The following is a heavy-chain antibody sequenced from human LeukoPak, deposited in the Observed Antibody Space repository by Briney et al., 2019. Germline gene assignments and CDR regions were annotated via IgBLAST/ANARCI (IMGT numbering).Heavy chain of an antibody. CDR3: AKALAWGAVADPFDY. CDR2: ISYDGSIK. D-gene: IGHD6-19*01. J-gene: IGHJ4*02. Sequence: PGGSLRLSCAASGFTFSNYGMHWVRQAPGKGLEGVAVISYDGSIKYYADSVKGRFTISRDNSKNTLYLQMNSLRAEDTAVYYCAKALAWGAVADPFDYWGQGTLVTVSS. V-gene: IGHV3-30*18. CDR1: GFTFSNYG.